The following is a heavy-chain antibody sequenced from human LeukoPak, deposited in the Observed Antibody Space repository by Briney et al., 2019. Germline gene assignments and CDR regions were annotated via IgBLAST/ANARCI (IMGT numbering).Heavy chain of an antibody. CDR2: IRYDGSNK. D-gene: IGHD1-26*01. CDR1: GFTFSSYG. J-gene: IGHJ6*03. Sequence: PGGSLRLSCAASGFTFSSYGMHWVRQAPGKGLELVAFIRYDGSNKYYADSVKGRFTISRDNSKNTLYLQMNSLRAEDTAVYYCAKDRKELSCYYYMDVWGKGTMVTVSS. CDR3: AKDRKELSCYYYMDV. V-gene: IGHV3-30*02.